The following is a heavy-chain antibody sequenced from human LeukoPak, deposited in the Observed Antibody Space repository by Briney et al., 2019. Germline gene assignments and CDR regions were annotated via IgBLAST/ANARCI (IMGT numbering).Heavy chain of an antibody. CDR3: ARSFYRTYYDFWSGYPPFDY. CDR2: IIPIFGTA. D-gene: IGHD3-3*01. CDR1: GYTFTSYG. Sequence: SVKVSCKASGYTFTSYGISWVRQAPGQGLEWMGGIIPIFGTANYAQKFQGRVTITTDESTSTAYMELSSLRSEDTAVYYCARSFYRTYYDFWSGYPPFDYWGQGTLVTVSS. V-gene: IGHV1-69*05. J-gene: IGHJ4*02.